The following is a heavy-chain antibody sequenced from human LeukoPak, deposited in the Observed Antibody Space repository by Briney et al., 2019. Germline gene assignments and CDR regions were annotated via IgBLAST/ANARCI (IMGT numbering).Heavy chain of an antibody. CDR2: INHSGST. V-gene: IGHV4-34*01. Sequence: PSETLSLTCAVHGGSFSGYYWSWIRQPPGKGLEWIGEINHSGSTNYNPSLKSRVTISVDTSKNQFSLKLSSVTAADTAVYYCARLRRDFWSGYSLFDYWGQGTLVTVSS. CDR3: ARLRRDFWSGYSLFDY. D-gene: IGHD3-3*01. CDR1: GGSFSGYY. J-gene: IGHJ4*02.